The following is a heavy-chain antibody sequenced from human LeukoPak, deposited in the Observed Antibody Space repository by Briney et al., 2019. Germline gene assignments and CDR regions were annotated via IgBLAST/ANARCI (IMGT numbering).Heavy chain of an antibody. Sequence: ASVKVSCKASGYTFTSYYMHWVRQAPGQGLEWMGIINPSGGSTSYAQKFQGRVTVTRDTSTSTVYMELSSLRSEDTAVYYCARDPRIAAAVTNWFDPWGQGTLVTVSS. CDR2: INPSGGST. V-gene: IGHV1-46*01. D-gene: IGHD6-13*01. CDR3: ARDPRIAAAVTNWFDP. CDR1: GYTFTSYY. J-gene: IGHJ5*02.